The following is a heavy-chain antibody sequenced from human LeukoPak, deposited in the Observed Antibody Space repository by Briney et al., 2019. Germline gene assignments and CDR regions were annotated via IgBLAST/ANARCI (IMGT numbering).Heavy chain of an antibody. D-gene: IGHD2-21*02. Sequence: PGGSLRLSCAASGFTFSSYAMHWVRQAPGKGLEYVSAISSNGGSTYYANSVKSRFTISRDNSKNTLYLQMGSLRAEDMAVYYCARDHCQERDCNLYYYYMDVWGKGTTVTVSS. J-gene: IGHJ6*03. V-gene: IGHV3-64*01. CDR3: ARDHCQERDCNLYYYYMDV. CDR2: ISSNGGST. CDR1: GFTFSSYA.